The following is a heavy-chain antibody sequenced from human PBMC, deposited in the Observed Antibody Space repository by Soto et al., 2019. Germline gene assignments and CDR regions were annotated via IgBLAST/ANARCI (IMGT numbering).Heavy chain of an antibody. V-gene: IGHV3-74*01. Sequence: AGSLRLSCAASGFTFSRHWMHWVRQAPGKGLVWVSRINSDGSSINYADSVKGRFTISRDNAKNTLYLQMNSLRAEDTAVYYCARVGDGYDVFDIWGQGTMVTVSS. D-gene: IGHD3-16*01. CDR3: ARVGDGYDVFDI. CDR1: GFTFSRHW. J-gene: IGHJ3*02. CDR2: INSDGSSI.